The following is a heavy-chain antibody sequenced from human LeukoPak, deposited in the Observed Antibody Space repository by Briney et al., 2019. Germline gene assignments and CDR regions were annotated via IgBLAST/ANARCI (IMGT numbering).Heavy chain of an antibody. D-gene: IGHD6-25*01. V-gene: IGHV3-23*01. CDR3: AKMGPVVAAYYCDY. J-gene: IGHJ4*02. Sequence: GGSLRLSCAASGFTFSSYAMSWVRQAPGKGLEWVSAIGGGGTNTYCADSVKGRFTISRDNSKNTLYLQMNSLRVEDTAIYYCAKMGPVVAAYYCDYWGQGTLVTVSS. CDR2: IGGGGTNT. CDR1: GFTFSSYA.